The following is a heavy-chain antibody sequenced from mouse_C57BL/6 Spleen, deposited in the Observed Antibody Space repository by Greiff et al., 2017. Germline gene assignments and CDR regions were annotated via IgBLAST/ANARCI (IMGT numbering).Heavy chain of an antibody. Sequence: EVHLVESGGGLVQPGGSLSLSCAASGFTFTDYYMSWVRQPPGKALEWLGFIRNKANGYTTEYSASVKGRFTISRDNSQSIRYLQMNALRAEDSATYYCAIGGEWLPYFDCWGQGTTLTVSS. J-gene: IGHJ2*01. CDR1: GFTFTDYY. CDR2: IRNKANGYTT. D-gene: IGHD2-2*01. CDR3: AIGGEWLPYFDC. V-gene: IGHV7-3*01.